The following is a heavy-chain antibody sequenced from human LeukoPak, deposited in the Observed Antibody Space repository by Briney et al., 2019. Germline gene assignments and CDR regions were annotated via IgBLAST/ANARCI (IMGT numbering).Heavy chain of an antibody. V-gene: IGHV3-30*03. CDR1: GFTFSSYG. Sequence: GGSLRLSCAASGFTFSSYGTHWVRQAPGKGLEWVAVISYDGSNKYYADSVKGRFTISRDNSKNTLYLQMNSLRAEDTAVYYCARIVILTGYFIDYWGQGTLVTVSS. CDR3: ARIVILTGYFIDY. D-gene: IGHD3-9*01. CDR2: ISYDGSNK. J-gene: IGHJ4*02.